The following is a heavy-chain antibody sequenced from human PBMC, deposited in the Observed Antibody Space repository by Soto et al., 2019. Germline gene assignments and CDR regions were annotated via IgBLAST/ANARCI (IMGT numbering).Heavy chain of an antibody. Sequence: EVQLVQTGAEVKKPGESLKISCKGSGYSFTSYWIGWVRQMPGKGLGWTGIIYPGDSDTRDSPSYQGQVTISADRSISTGYLQWGSLKASDTAMYYCAWSGEGGCCYFDYWGQGTLVTVSS. CDR2: IYPGDSDT. J-gene: IGHJ4*02. V-gene: IGHV5-51*01. CDR3: AWSGEGGCCYFDY. D-gene: IGHD3-16*01. CDR1: GYSFTSYW.